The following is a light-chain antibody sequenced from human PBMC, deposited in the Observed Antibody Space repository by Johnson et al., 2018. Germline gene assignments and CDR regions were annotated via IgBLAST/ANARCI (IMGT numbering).Light chain of an antibody. Sequence: QSVLTQPPSVSAAPGQKVTISCSGSSSNIGNNYVSWYQQLPGTAPKLLIYENNKRPSGIPDRFSGSKSGTSATLGLTGLQTGDDADYYCGTWDSSLSAGNVFGTGTKVTVL. V-gene: IGLV1-51*02. CDR2: ENN. J-gene: IGLJ1*01. CDR1: SSNIGNNY. CDR3: GTWDSSLSAGNV.